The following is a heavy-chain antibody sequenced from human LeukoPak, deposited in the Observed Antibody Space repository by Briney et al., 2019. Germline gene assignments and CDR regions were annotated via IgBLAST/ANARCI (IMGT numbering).Heavy chain of an antibody. J-gene: IGHJ4*02. D-gene: IGHD6-13*01. CDR2: IYYSGST. CDR1: GGSISSYY. Sequence: TSETLSLTCTVSGGSISSYYWSWIRQPPGKGLEWIGYIYYSGSTNYNPSLKSRVTISVDTSKNQFSLKLSSVTAADTAVYYCARGLGSSWAAFDYWGQGTLVTVSS. V-gene: IGHV4-59*08. CDR3: ARGLGSSWAAFDY.